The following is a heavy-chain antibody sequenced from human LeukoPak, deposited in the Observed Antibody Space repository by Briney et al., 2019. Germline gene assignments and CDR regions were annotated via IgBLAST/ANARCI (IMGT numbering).Heavy chain of an antibody. V-gene: IGHV4-4*02. CDR1: GGSISSSNW. D-gene: IGHD3-10*01. CDR2: IYHSGST. J-gene: IGHJ4*02. Sequence: SGTLSLTCAVSGGSISSSNWWSWVRQPPGKGLEWIGEIYHSGSTNYNPSLKSRVTISVDKSKNQFSLKLSSVTAADTAVYYCASYAPDYYGSGSYAYWGQGTLVTVSS. CDR3: ASYAPDYYGSGSYAY.